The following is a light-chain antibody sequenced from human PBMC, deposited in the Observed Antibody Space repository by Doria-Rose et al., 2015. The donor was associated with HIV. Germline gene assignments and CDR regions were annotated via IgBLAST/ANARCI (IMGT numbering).Light chain of an antibody. CDR2: AAS. CDR3: QQTYSSPQWT. Sequence: DIRMPQSPSSLSASLGDRVPITCRASQTVSTYFAASRLQSGVPSRFSGSGSGTDFTLTISGLQPGDFTTYYCQQTYSSPQWTVGQGNKVEMK. J-gene: IGKJ1*01. CDR1: QTVSTY. V-gene: IGKV1-39*01.